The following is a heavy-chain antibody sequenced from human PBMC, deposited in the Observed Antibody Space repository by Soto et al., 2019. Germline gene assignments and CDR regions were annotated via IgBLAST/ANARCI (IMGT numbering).Heavy chain of an antibody. V-gene: IGHV3-53*01. CDR1: GFTVSSSY. CDR3: ASGSGGGTRFFDS. Sequence: EVQLVESGGGLIQPGGSLRLSCAASGFTVSSSYMTWVRQAPGKGLEWVSVIYSGGTTYHADSVKGRFSTSRDNSKNTLYIQMNSLRAEDTAMYYCASGSGGGTRFFDSWGQGTLVTVSS. D-gene: IGHD6-19*01. CDR2: IYSGGTT. J-gene: IGHJ4*02.